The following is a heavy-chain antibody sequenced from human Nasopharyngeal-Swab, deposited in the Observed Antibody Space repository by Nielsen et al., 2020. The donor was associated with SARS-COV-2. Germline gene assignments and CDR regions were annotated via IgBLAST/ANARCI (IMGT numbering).Heavy chain of an antibody. J-gene: IGHJ4*02. CDR1: GFTFSSYA. CDR3: VRDFWGAFDS. D-gene: IGHD3-16*01. Sequence: GESLKISCAASGFTFSSYAMSWVRQAPGKGPEWVSAISGSGGATYYADSVKGRFTISRDNSKNTLYLQMNSLGVEDTAVYFCVRDFWGAFDSWGQGTLVTVSS. CDR2: ISGSGGAT. V-gene: IGHV3-23*01.